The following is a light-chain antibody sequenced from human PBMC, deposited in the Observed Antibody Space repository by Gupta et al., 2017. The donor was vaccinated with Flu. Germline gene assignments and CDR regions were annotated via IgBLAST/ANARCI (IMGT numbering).Light chain of an antibody. V-gene: IGLV2-23*02. CDR1: SSDFGNYTL. CDR2: EVS. CDR3: CSYAGRNTCV. J-gene: IGLJ3*02. Sequence: QSAPTQPASMSASPGQSITISCTGTSSDFGNYTLVSWYQQPPGKVPILMFLEVSQRPSGVSNRFAGSKAGTTALPKISGLQAEDDAYYYCCSYAGRNTCVFGGGTKLTVL.